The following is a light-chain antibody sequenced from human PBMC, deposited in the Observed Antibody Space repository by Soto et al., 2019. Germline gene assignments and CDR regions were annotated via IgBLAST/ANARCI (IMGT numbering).Light chain of an antibody. Sequence: DIHMTQSPSTLSASVGDRVTITCRASQSISIWLAWYQQKPGKAPNLLIYKTSSLESGVPSRFSGSGSGTEFTLTISSLQPDDFAIYCCQHWNDYSWTFGQGTKVEVK. J-gene: IGKJ1*01. CDR2: KTS. CDR3: QHWNDYSWT. V-gene: IGKV1-5*03. CDR1: QSISIW.